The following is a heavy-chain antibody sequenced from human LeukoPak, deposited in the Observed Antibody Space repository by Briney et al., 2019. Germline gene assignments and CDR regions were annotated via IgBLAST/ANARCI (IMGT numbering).Heavy chain of an antibody. J-gene: IGHJ6*03. Sequence: ASVKVSCKASGGTFSSYAISWVRQAPGQGLEWMGGIIPIFGTANYAQKFQGRVTITADESTSTAYMELSSLRSEDTAVYYCARAVVVTAALYYMDVWRKGTTVTISS. D-gene: IGHD2-21*02. V-gene: IGHV1-69*13. CDR3: ARAVVVTAALYYMDV. CDR2: IIPIFGTA. CDR1: GGTFSSYA.